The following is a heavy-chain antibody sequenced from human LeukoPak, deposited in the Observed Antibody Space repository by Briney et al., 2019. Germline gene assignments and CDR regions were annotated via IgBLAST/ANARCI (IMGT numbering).Heavy chain of an antibody. CDR3: ARGGDIVPAATNY. Sequence: GGSLRLSCAASGFTFSSYAMHWVRQAPGKGLEWVAVISYDGSNKYYADSVKGRFTISRDNSKNTLYLQMNSLRAEDTAVYYCARGGDIVPAATNYWGQGTLVTVSS. CDR1: GFTFSSYA. V-gene: IGHV3-30-3*01. J-gene: IGHJ4*02. D-gene: IGHD2-2*01. CDR2: ISYDGSNK.